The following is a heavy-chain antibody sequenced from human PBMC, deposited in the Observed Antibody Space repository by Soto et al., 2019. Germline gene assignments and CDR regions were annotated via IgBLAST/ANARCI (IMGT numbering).Heavy chain of an antibody. V-gene: IGHV1-69*13. CDR3: ARGRKWELLFGAFDI. CDR2: IIPIFGTA. CDR1: GGTFSSYA. Sequence: SVKVSCKAPGGTFSSYAISWVRQAPGQGLEWMGGIIPIFGTANYAQKFQGRVTITADESTSTAYMELSSLRSEDTAVYYCARGRKWELLFGAFDIWGQGTMVTVSS. J-gene: IGHJ3*02. D-gene: IGHD1-26*01.